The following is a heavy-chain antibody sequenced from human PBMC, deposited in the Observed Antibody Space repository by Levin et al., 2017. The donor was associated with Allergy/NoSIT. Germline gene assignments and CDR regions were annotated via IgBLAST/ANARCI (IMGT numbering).Heavy chain of an antibody. V-gene: IGHV1-46*01. Sequence: ASVKVSCKASGYTFTSYYMHWVRQAPGQGLEWMGIINPSGGSTSYAQKFQGRVTMTRDTSTSTVYMELSSLSSEDTAVYYCARAQSDFLTGYYYFDYWGQGTLVTVSS. CDR1: GYTFTSYY. D-gene: IGHD3-9*01. CDR3: ARAQSDFLTGYYYFDY. J-gene: IGHJ4*02. CDR2: INPSGGST.